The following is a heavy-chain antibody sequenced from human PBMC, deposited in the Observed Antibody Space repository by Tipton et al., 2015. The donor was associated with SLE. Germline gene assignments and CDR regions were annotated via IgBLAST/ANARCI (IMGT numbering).Heavy chain of an antibody. J-gene: IGHJ1*01. D-gene: IGHD6-13*01. Sequence: TLSLTCAVYGGSVSGYYWSWIRQPPGKGLDWIGEIHPSGSAYYNPSLRSRVPMSVDTSENQFSLKLTSMIAADTAVYYSARGQDSSKIQHWCQGTLVTVSS. V-gene: IGHV4-34*01. CDR2: IHPSGSA. CDR3: ARGQDSSKIQH. CDR1: GGSVSGYY.